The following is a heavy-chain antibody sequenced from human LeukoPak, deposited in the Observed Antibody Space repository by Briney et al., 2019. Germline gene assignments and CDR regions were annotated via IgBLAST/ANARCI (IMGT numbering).Heavy chain of an antibody. J-gene: IGHJ4*02. D-gene: IGHD6-19*01. CDR3: ARKLAGHYFDY. CDR1: GFTFSSYG. CDR2: IWYDGSNK. Sequence: GRSLRLSCAASGFTFSSYGMHWVRQAPGKGLEWVAVIWYDGSNKYYADSVKGRFTISRDNSKNTLYLQMNSLRAEDTAVYYCARKLAGHYFDYWGQGTLVTVSS. V-gene: IGHV3-33*01.